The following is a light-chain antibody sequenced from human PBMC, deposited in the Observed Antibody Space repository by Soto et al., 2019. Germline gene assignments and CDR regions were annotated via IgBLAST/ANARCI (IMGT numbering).Light chain of an antibody. CDR3: QQCATSPLT. J-gene: IGKJ1*01. V-gene: IGKV3-20*01. Sequence: EIVLTQSPGTLSLSPGERATLSCRASQSVSKNYLAWYQQKPGQAPRLLIYNAYYRATGIPDRFSRSVSGTDFTLTISGREPEECAVYYCQQCATSPLTFGQGTKVEI. CDR2: NAY. CDR1: QSVSKNY.